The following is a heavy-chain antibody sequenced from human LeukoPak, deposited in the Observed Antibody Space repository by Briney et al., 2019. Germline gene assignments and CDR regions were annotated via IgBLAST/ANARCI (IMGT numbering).Heavy chain of an antibody. CDR3: TSHDAYCSSTSCYKWFDP. CDR1: GFSFSGSA. V-gene: IGHV3-73*01. Sequence: SGGSLRLSCAASGFSFSGSAMHWVRQASGQGLEWVGRIRSKANSYATAYAASVKGRFTISRDDSKNTAYLQMNSLKTEDTAVYYCTSHDAYCSSTSCYKWFDPWGQGTLVTVSS. CDR2: IRSKANSYAT. J-gene: IGHJ5*02. D-gene: IGHD2-2*02.